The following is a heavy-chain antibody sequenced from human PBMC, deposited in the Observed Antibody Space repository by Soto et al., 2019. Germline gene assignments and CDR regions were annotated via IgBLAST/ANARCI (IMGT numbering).Heavy chain of an antibody. CDR2: IYHSGST. J-gene: IGHJ6*02. CDR3: ARSTDSGSYYGMDV. D-gene: IGHD1-26*01. CDR1: GGSISSSNW. V-gene: IGHV4-4*02. Sequence: QVQLQESGPGLVKPSGTLSLTCAVSGGSISSSNWWSWVRQPPGKGLEWSGEIYHSGSTNYNPSLKSRANISVDKSKNQFSLKLSSVTAADTAVYYCARSTDSGSYYGMDVWGQGTTVTVSS.